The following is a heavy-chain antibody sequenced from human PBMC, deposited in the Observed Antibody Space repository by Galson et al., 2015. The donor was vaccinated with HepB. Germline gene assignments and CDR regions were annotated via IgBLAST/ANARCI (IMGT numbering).Heavy chain of an antibody. CDR3: ARGGSGWPFDY. V-gene: IGHV7-4-1*02. D-gene: IGHD6-19*01. CDR1: GYTFSSYG. Sequence: SVKVSCKASGYTFSSYGMNWVRQAPGQGLEWMGWINTNTGNPTYAQDFTGRFVFSLDTSVSTAYLQISSLKAEDTAVYYCARGGSGWPFDYWGQGTLVTVSS. CDR2: INTNTGNP. J-gene: IGHJ4*02.